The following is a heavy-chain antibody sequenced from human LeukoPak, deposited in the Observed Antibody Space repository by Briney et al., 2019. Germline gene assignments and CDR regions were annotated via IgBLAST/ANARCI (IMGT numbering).Heavy chain of an antibody. V-gene: IGHV3-33*01. CDR2: IWCDGSNK. Sequence: PGGSLRLSCAASGFTFSSYGMHWVRQAPGKGLEWVAVIWCDGSNKYYADSVKGRFTISRDNSKNTLYLQMNSLRAEDTAVYHCARMIASGWYYFDYWGQGTLVTVSS. CDR3: ARMIASGWYYFDY. J-gene: IGHJ4*02. D-gene: IGHD6-19*01. CDR1: GFTFSSYG.